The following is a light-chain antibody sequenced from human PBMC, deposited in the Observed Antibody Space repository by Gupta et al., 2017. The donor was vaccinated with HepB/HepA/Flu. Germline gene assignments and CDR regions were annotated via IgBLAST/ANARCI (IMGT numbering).Light chain of an antibody. CDR3: CSHAGSSTWV. CDR1: SSDVGSYNI. CDR2: EVG. J-gene: IGLJ3*02. V-gene: IGLV2-23*02. Sequence: SALTQPASGSGSPGESLTSSCTGNSSDVGSYNIVSWYRQHPGQGPTFMMYEVGHRPSVSSSLFAASKAGNTTSPTISVLQAEEDADYYHCSHAGSSTWVFGGGTKLTVL.